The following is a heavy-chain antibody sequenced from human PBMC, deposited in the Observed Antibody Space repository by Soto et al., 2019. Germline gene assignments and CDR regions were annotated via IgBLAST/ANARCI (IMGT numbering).Heavy chain of an antibody. J-gene: IGHJ6*02. Sequence: SETLSLTCTVSCGSISSYYWSWIRQPAGKGLEWIGRIYTSGSTNYNPSLKSRVTMSVDTSKNQFSLKLSSVTAADTAVYYCARGSLAMVRGGDYYYGMDVWGQGTTVTVSS. D-gene: IGHD3-10*01. V-gene: IGHV4-4*07. CDR3: ARGSLAMVRGGDYYYGMDV. CDR2: IYTSGST. CDR1: CGSISSYY.